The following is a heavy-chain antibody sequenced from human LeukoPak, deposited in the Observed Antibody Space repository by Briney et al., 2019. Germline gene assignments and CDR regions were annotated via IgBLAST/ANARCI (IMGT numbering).Heavy chain of an antibody. CDR1: GYTFTGYY. CDR2: INPNSGGT. D-gene: IGHD3-10*01. J-gene: IGHJ4*02. Sequence: ASVKVSCKASGYTFTGYYMHWVRQAPGRGLEWMGWINPNSGGTNYAQKFQGRVTMTRDTSISTAYMELSRLRSDDTAVYYCARDMGIQMKFFDYWGQGTLVTVSS. V-gene: IGHV1-2*02. CDR3: ARDMGIQMKFFDY.